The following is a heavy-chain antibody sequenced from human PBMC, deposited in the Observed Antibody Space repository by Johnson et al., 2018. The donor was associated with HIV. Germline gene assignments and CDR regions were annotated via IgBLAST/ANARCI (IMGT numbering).Heavy chain of an antibody. D-gene: IGHD6-13*01. CDR2: IRFDGSDE. Sequence: QVQLVESGGGLVKPGGSLRLSCAASGFTISSFGMHWVRQAPGKGLEWVAFIRFDGSDEYYSNSVKGRFTISRDNSKNTLYLQMNSLRVEDTAVYYCARDQAYRSSWAFSFDIWGQGTMVIVSS. V-gene: IGHV3-30*02. CDR3: ARDQAYRSSWAFSFDI. J-gene: IGHJ3*02. CDR1: GFTISSFG.